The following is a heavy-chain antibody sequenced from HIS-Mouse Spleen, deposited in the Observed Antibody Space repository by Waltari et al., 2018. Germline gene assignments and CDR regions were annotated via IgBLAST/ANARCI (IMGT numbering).Heavy chain of an antibody. V-gene: IGHV4-59*01. CDR3: ARGPSYYDFWSGYYFDY. CDR2: IYYSGST. J-gene: IGHJ4*02. Sequence: QVQLQESGPGLVKPSETLSLTCTVSGGSISSYYWSWIRQPPGKGLEWIGYIYYSGSTNYNPSLKSRVTISVDTSKEQFSLKLSSVTAADTAVYYCARGPSYYDFWSGYYFDYWGQGTLVTVSS. D-gene: IGHD3-3*01. CDR1: GGSISSYY.